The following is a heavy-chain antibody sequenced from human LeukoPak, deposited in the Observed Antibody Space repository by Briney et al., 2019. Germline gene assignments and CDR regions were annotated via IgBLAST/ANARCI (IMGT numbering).Heavy chain of an antibody. D-gene: IGHD6-19*01. CDR2: ISGSGGST. J-gene: IGHJ4*02. CDR1: GFTFSSYA. V-gene: IGHV3-23*01. Sequence: PGGSLRLSCAASGFTFSSYAMSWFRQAPGKGLEWVSAISGSGGSTYYADSVKGRFTISRDNSKNTLYLQMNSLRAEDTAVYYCAKDPYPHIAVAGTFGYWGQGTLVTVSS. CDR3: AKDPYPHIAVAGTFGY.